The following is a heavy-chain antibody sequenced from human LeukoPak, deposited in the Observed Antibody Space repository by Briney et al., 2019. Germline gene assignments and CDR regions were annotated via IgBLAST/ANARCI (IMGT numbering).Heavy chain of an antibody. CDR2: IYYSGST. J-gene: IGHJ4*02. Sequence: SETLSLTCTVSGGSISSSSYYWGWIRQPPGKGLEWIGSIYYSGSTYYNPSLKSRVTISVDTSKNQFSLRLTSVTAADTAVYYCARGSGYYYGDFDYWGQGTLVTVSS. V-gene: IGHV4-39*07. CDR1: GGSISSSSYY. CDR3: ARGSGYYYGDFDY. D-gene: IGHD3-22*01.